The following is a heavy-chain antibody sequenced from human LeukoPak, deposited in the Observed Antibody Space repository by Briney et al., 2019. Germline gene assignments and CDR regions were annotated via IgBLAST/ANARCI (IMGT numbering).Heavy chain of an antibody. V-gene: IGHV3-23*01. CDR3: AKLADFWSGYYSSFYYYYMDV. CDR2: IGGSGSSA. CDR1: GFTFRSYA. D-gene: IGHD3-3*01. Sequence: PGGSLRLSCVGTGFTFRSYAMTWIRQAPGKRLEWVADIGGSGSSAFYADSVKGRFTISRDNAKSTLYVEMHSLRVEDTAVYFCAKLADFWSGYYSSFYYYYMDVWGKGTAVTVSS. J-gene: IGHJ6*03.